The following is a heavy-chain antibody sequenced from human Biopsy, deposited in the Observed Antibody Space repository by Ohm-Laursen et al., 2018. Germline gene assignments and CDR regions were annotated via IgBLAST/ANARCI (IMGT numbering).Heavy chain of an antibody. D-gene: IGHD2-15*01. Sequence: ASVKVSCKASGYIFTGQYLHWVRQVPGQGLEWMGWINPHSGTTKFAQDFQGRVTMTRDTSITTAYMELRRLRSDYTAVYYCAKGQDLRGGAEYFQHWGQGALVTVSS. J-gene: IGHJ1*01. V-gene: IGHV1-2*02. CDR2: INPHSGTT. CDR3: AKGQDLRGGAEYFQH. CDR1: GYIFTGQY.